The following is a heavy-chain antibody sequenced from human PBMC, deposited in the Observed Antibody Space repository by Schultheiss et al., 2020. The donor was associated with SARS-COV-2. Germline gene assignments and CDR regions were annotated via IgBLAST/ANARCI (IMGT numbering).Heavy chain of an antibody. V-gene: IGHV3-21*01. CDR1: GFTFSSYS. CDR2: ISSSSSYI. Sequence: GGSLRLSCAASGFTFSSYSMNWVRQAPGKGLEWVSSISSSSSYIYYADSVKGRFTISRDNAKNSLYLQMNSLRAEDTAVYYCARDMGATTVLDYWGQGTTVTVSS. D-gene: IGHD1-26*01. CDR3: ARDMGATTVLDY. J-gene: IGHJ4*03.